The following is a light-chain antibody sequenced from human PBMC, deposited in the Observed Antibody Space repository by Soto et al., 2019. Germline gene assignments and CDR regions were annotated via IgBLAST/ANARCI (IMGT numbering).Light chain of an antibody. V-gene: IGKV3-20*01. CDR1: QSVRTTY. Sequence: EIVLTQSPGTLSLSPGERVTLSCRASQSVRTTYVAWYQHKPGQAPRLLIFGASSRATGIPDRFSGSGSGTDFTLTISRLEPEDFAVYYCQQYGNSPTFGQGTQVEIK. J-gene: IGKJ1*01. CDR3: QQYGNSPT. CDR2: GAS.